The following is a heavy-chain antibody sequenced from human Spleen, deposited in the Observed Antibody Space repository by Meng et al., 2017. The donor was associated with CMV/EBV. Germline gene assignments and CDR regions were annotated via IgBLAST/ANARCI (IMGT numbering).Heavy chain of an antibody. J-gene: IGHJ6*02. CDR1: ATSIKSFY. V-gene: IGHV4-59*01. CDR2: IYYSGST. CDR3: ARVGYTNYVSSFGMDV. D-gene: IGHD4-11*01. Sequence: SETLSLTCTVSATSIKSFYWSWIRQPPGKGLEWIGYIYYSGSTTYNPSLKSRVTMSVDTSKNHFSLRLYSATAADTAIYYCARVGYTNYVSSFGMDVWGQGTTVTVSS.